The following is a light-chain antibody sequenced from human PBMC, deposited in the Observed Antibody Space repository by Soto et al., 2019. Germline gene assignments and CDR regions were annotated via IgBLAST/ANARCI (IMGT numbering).Light chain of an antibody. Sequence: DIQMTQSPSSVSASVGDRVTITCRASQGISSWLAWYQRKPGKAPKLLIYAAYSLQSGVPSRFSGSGSGTDFTLTISSLQPEDFATYYCQQANSFPRTFGPGTKVDI. CDR3: QQANSFPRT. V-gene: IGKV1-12*01. CDR2: AAY. J-gene: IGKJ3*01. CDR1: QGISSW.